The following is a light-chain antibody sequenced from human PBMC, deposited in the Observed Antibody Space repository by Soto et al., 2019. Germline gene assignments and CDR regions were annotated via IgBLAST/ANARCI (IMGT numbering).Light chain of an antibody. CDR2: EGS. CDR1: SSDFGTYNF. J-gene: IGLJ3*02. Sequence: QSALSQPASVSGAPGQSSTICCTGTSSDFGTYNFFSWYQQHPGKAPKLIIYEGSTRPSGVSHRFSGSKSGNTASLTVSGLQAEDEADYFCCSYAATFSVFGGGTQVTVL. V-gene: IGLV2-23*01. CDR3: CSYAATFSV.